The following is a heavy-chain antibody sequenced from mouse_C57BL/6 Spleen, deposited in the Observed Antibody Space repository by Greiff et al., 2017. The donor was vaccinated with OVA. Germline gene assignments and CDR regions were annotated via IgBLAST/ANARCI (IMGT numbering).Heavy chain of an antibody. CDR3: ARWGNYYDYGFDY. D-gene: IGHD2-4*01. J-gene: IGHJ2*01. CDR1: GFTFSDYG. V-gene: IGHV5-17*01. CDR2: ISCGSSTI. Sequence: EVKLMESGGGLVKPGGSLKLSCAASGFTFSDYGMHWVRQAPEKGLEWVAYISCGSSTIYYADTVNGRFTISRDNAKNTLYLQMTILRSEDTGMYYCARWGNYYDYGFDYWGQGTTLTVSS.